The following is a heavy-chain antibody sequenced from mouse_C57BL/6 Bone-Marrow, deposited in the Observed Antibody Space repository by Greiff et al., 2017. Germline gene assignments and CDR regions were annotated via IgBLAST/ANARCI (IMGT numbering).Heavy chain of an antibody. J-gene: IGHJ2*01. CDR3: TVSAFITTVVGGY. Sequence: EVQLQQSGAELVRPGASVKLSCTASGFNIKDDYMPWVKQRPEQGLEWIGWIDPENGDTEYASQFPGKATITADTSSNTAYLQLSSLTSEDTAVYYCTVSAFITTVVGGYWGQGTTLTVSS. V-gene: IGHV14-4*01. CDR2: IDPENGDT. D-gene: IGHD1-1*01. CDR1: GFNIKDDY.